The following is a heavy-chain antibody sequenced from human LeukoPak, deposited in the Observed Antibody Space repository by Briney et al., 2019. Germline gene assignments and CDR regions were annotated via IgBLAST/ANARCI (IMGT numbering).Heavy chain of an antibody. J-gene: IGHJ4*02. D-gene: IGHD6-19*01. V-gene: IGHV3-21*04. CDR1: GFTFSSYS. CDR3: AKDFATGYSSGWYVY. Sequence: AGGSLRLSCAASGFTFSSYSMNWVRQAPGKGLEWVSSISSSSSSYIYYADSVKGRFTISRDNSKNTLYLQMNSLRAEDTAVYYCAKDFATGYSSGWYVYWGQGTLVTVSS. CDR2: ISSSSSSYI.